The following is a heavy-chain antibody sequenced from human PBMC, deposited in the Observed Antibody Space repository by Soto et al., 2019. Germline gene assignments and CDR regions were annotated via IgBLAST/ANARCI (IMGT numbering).Heavy chain of an antibody. J-gene: IGHJ4*02. CDR1: GFTFSSYA. V-gene: IGHV3-64D*08. CDR2: ISSNGGST. Sequence: GGSLRLSCSASGFTFSSYAMHWVRQAPGKGLEYVSAISSNGGSTYYADSVKGRFTISRDNSKNTLYLQMSSLRAEDTAVYYCVKGSITPKLSFDYWGQGTLVTVSS. CDR3: VKGSITPKLSFDY. D-gene: IGHD3-10*01.